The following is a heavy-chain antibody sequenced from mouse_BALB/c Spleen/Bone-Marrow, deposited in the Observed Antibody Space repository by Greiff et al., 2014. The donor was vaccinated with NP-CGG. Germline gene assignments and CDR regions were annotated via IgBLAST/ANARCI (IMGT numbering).Heavy chain of an antibody. CDR1: GFTFSSFG. D-gene: IGHD2-14*01. CDR3: TRWGYAGDYYAMDY. V-gene: IGHV5-17*02. CDR2: ISSGSSSI. J-gene: IGHJ4*01. Sequence: EVHLVESGGGLVQPGGSRKLSCAASGFTFSSFGMHWVRQAPEKGLEWVAYISSGSSSIYYTDTVKGRFIISRDNPKSTLFLQMTSLRSEDTAIYYCTRWGYAGDYYAMDYWGQGTSVTVSS.